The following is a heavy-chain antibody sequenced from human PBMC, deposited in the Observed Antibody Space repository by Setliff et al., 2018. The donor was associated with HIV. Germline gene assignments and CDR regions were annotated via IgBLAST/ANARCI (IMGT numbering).Heavy chain of an antibody. Sequence: SETLSLTCTVYGESFSSYYWGWIRQPPGKGLEWIGTMYYRGTTYNNPSLKSRVTFSADTSKNQFSLNLNSVTATDTAVYYCARQGLTMNRGVPAPILYYFDYWGPGILVTVSS. D-gene: IGHD3-10*01. CDR3: ARQGLTMNRGVPAPILYYFDY. CDR2: MYYRGTT. V-gene: IGHV4-39*01. J-gene: IGHJ4*02. CDR1: GESFSSYY.